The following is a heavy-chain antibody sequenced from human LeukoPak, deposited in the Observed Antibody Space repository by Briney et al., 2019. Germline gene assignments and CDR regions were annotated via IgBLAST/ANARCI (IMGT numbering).Heavy chain of an antibody. J-gene: IGHJ4*02. V-gene: IGHV3-30-3*01. CDR2: ISYDGGNK. CDR1: GFTFSNAW. CDR3: AGTIGVVGPTTGIDY. Sequence: GGSLRLSCAASGFTFSNAWMSWVRQAPGKGLEWVAVISYDGGNKYYADSVKGRFTISRDNSKNTLYLQMNSLRPEDTALYYCAGTIGVVGPTTGIDYWGQGTLVTVSS. D-gene: IGHD1-26*01.